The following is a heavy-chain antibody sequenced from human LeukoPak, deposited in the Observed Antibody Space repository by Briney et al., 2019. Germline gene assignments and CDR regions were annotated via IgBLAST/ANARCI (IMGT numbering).Heavy chain of an antibody. CDR2: IYGGGKT. CDR1: GFIVSSNY. CDR3: SAADGGAFDI. V-gene: IGHV3-53*01. D-gene: IGHD3-16*01. J-gene: IGHJ3*02. Sequence: GGSLRLSCAASGFIVSSNYMNWVRQAPGKGLEWVSIIYGGGKTYHADSVKGRFTISRDNSKNTLYLQMNSLRAEDTAIYYCSAADGGAFDIWGQWTMVTVSS.